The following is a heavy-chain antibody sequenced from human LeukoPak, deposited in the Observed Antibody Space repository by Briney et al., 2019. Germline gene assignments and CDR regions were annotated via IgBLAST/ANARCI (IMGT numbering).Heavy chain of an antibody. CDR2: ISYDGSNK. Sequence: GGSLRLSCAASGFTFSSYGMHWVRQAPGKGLEWVAVISYDGSNKYYADSVKGRFTISRDNSKNTLYLQMNSLRAEDTAVYYCAKDRTLYNYYDSSGYYYDYWGQGTLVTVSS. V-gene: IGHV3-30*18. CDR1: GFTFSSYG. J-gene: IGHJ4*02. D-gene: IGHD3-22*01. CDR3: AKDRTLYNYYDSSGYYYDY.